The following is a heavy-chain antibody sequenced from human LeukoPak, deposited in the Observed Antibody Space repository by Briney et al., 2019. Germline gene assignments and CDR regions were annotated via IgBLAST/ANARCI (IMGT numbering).Heavy chain of an antibody. V-gene: IGHV1-8*01. D-gene: IGHD4-17*01. J-gene: IGHJ4*02. CDR2: MNPNSGNT. CDR1: GYTFTSYD. CDR3: ARVGVYGDYLDY. Sequence: ASVKVSCKASGYTFTSYDISWVRQATGQGLEWMGWMNPNSGNTGYAQKFQGRVTMTRNTSISTAYMELSSLRSEDTAVYYCARVGVYGDYLDYWGQGTLVTVSS.